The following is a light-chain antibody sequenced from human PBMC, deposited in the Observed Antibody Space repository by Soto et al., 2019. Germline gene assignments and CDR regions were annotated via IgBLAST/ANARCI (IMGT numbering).Light chain of an antibody. Sequence: DIQMTQSPSSLSASVGDRVTITCRASQSISSYLNWYQQKPGKAPKLLIYKASSLESGVPSRFSGSGSGTEFTLTISSLQPDDFATYYCQQYNTLSTCGQGTKGDIK. CDR2: KAS. J-gene: IGKJ1*01. CDR1: QSISSY. CDR3: QQYNTLST. V-gene: IGKV1-5*03.